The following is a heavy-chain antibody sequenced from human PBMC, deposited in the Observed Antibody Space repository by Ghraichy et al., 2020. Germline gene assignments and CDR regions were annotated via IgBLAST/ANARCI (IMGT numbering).Heavy chain of an antibody. CDR1: GGSISSYY. D-gene: IGHD4-17*01. Sequence: SETLSLTCTVSGGSISSYYWSWIRQPPGQGLEWIGYIYYSASTNYNPSLESRVTISVDTSKNQFSLKLSSVTAADTAVYYCAIVHLDYGAYASHFDYWGQGTLVTV. V-gene: IGHV4-59*01. J-gene: IGHJ4*02. CDR2: IYYSAST. CDR3: AIVHLDYGAYASHFDY.